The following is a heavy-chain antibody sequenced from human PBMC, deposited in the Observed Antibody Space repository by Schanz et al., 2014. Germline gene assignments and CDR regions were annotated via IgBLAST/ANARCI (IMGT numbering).Heavy chain of an antibody. CDR1: GFTFSSSG. D-gene: IGHD7-27*01. CDR3: ARENLNWEAFDI. J-gene: IGHJ3*02. Sequence: VQLVESGGGVVQPGGSLRLSCAASGFTFSSSGMHWVRQAPGKGLEWLSYISRDGTTSYADSVKGRFTISRDNAKNSLYLEMTSLRGEDTAVYYCARENLNWEAFDIWGQGTVVTVSS. CDR2: ISRDGTT. V-gene: IGHV3-48*04.